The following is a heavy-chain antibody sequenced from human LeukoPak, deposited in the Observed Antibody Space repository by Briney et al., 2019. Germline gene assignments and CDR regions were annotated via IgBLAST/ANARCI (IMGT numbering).Heavy chain of an antibody. V-gene: IGHV4-59*01. Sequence: SETLSLTCTVSGASISSNYWTWIRQPPGKGLGWIGYIYHTGSTKYNPSLKSRLTISVDTSKNQFSLKLSSVTAADTAVYFCARVPTGSYSIDYWGQGTLVTVSS. J-gene: IGHJ4*02. D-gene: IGHD3-10*01. CDR1: GASISSNY. CDR2: IYHTGST. CDR3: ARVPTGSYSIDY.